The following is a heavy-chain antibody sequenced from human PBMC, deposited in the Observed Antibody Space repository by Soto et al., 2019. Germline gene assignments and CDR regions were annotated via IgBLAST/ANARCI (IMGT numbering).Heavy chain of an antibody. J-gene: IGHJ6*02. CDR3: AREGCTNGVCSSGMDV. Sequence: SVKVSCKASGGTFSSYAISWVRQAPEQGLEWMGGIIPIFGTANYAQKFQGRVTITADKSTSTAYMELSSLRSEDTAVYYCAREGCTNGVCSSGMDVWGQGTTVTVSS. V-gene: IGHV1-69*06. D-gene: IGHD2-8*01. CDR2: IIPIFGTA. CDR1: GGTFSSYA.